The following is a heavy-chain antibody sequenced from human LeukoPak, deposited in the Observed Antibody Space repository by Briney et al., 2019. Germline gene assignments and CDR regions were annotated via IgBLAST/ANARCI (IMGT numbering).Heavy chain of an antibody. V-gene: IGHV4-34*01. CDR3: ARGAPSRTRRTPFDY. Sequence: SETLSLTCAVYGGSFSGYYWSWIRQPPGKGLEWIGEINHSGSTNYNPSLKSRVTISVDTSKNQFSLKLSSVTAADTAVYYCARGAPSRTRRTPFDYWGQGTLVTVSS. CDR2: INHSGST. CDR1: GGSFSGYY. D-gene: IGHD1-14*01. J-gene: IGHJ4*02.